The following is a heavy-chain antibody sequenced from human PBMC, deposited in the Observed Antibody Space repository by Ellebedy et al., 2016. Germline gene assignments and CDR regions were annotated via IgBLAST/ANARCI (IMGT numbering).Heavy chain of an antibody. CDR2: INRDGSEK. V-gene: IGHV3-7*01. CDR1: GFSFNNYW. J-gene: IGHJ4*02. Sequence: GGSLRLSCAASGFSFNNYWMYWVRQAPGMGLEWVANINRDGSEKFYVDSVKGRFTISRDDAKNSLYLQMNSLRAEDTAVYYCARDSGGLIAAAGIFDYWGQGTLVTVSS. D-gene: IGHD6-13*01. CDR3: ARDSGGLIAAAGIFDY.